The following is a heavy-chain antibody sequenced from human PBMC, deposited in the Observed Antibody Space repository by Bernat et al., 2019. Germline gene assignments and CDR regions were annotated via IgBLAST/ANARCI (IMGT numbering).Heavy chain of an antibody. CDR1: GYSFTSYW. D-gene: IGHD3-22*01. CDR2: IYPGDSDT. J-gene: IGHJ4*02. V-gene: IGHV5-51*03. Sequence: EVQLVQSGAEVKKPGESLKISCKGSGYSFTSYWIGWVRQMPGKGLEWMGIIYPGDSDTRYSPSFQGQVTISADKSIGTAYLQWSSLKASDTAMYYCARRRTYDFDSSGPRDFDYWGQGTLVTVSS. CDR3: ARRRTYDFDSSGPRDFDY.